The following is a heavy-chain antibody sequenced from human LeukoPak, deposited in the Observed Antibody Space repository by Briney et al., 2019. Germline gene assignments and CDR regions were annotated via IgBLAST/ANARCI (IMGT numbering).Heavy chain of an antibody. D-gene: IGHD2-2*01. CDR3: ARVVPAAITNWFDP. CDR1: GYTFTSYD. CDR2: MNPNSGNT. J-gene: IGHJ5*02. Sequence: GASVKVSCKASGYTFTSYDINWVRQATGQGLERMGWMNPNSGNTGYAQKFQGRVTMTRNTSISTAYMELSSLRSEDTAVYYCARVVPAAITNWFDPWGQGTLVTVCS. V-gene: IGHV1-8*01.